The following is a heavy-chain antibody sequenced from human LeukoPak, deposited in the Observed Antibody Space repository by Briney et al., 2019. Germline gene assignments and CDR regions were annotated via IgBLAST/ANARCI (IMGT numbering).Heavy chain of an antibody. J-gene: IGHJ4*02. CDR3: AGGYSSGWYPLDY. CDR2: ISGSGDST. Sequence: GGSLRLSCAASGFTFSSYAMSWVRQAPGKGLEWVSTISGSGDSTYYADSVKGRFTISRDNAKNSLYLQMNSLRAEDTAVYYCAGGYSSGWYPLDYWGQGTLVTVSS. CDR1: GFTFSSYA. V-gene: IGHV3-23*01. D-gene: IGHD6-19*01.